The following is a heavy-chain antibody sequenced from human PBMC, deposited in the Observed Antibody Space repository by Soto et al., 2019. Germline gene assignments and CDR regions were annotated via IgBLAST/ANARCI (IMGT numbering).Heavy chain of an antibody. CDR3: ARDREGTAAMFHGMDV. J-gene: IGHJ6*02. Sequence: PSETLSLTCTVPGGSISSNYWRWIRQPAGKGLEWIGRIYTSGSTNYNPSLKSRVTMSVDTSKNQFSLKLSSVTAADTAVYYCARDREGTAAMFHGMDVWGQGTTVTVSS. CDR1: GGSISSNY. V-gene: IGHV4-4*07. D-gene: IGHD2-2*01. CDR2: IYTSGST.